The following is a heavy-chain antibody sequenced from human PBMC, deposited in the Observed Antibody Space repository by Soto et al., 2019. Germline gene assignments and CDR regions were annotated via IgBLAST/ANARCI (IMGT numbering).Heavy chain of an antibody. CDR3: ARGDKGGFGL. CDR2: IHSDGSST. J-gene: IGHJ3*01. D-gene: IGHD2-21*02. CDR1: GFTFNYYW. V-gene: IGHV3-74*01. Sequence: EVQLVESEGGLVQRGGSLRLSCAASGFTFNYYWMHWVRQAPGQGLVWVSHIHSDGSSTTYADSVKGRFTISRDNAKNTLYLQMNSLRAEDTAVYCCARGDKGGFGLWGEGTTVTVSS.